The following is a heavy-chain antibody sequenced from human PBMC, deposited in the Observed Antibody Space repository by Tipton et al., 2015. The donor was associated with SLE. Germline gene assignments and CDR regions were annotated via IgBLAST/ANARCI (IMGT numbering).Heavy chain of an antibody. CDR2: INHSGST. CDR1: GGSFSGYY. V-gene: IGHV4-34*01. Sequence: TLSLTCAVYGGSFSGYYWSWIRQPPGKGLEWIGEINHSGSTNYNPSLKSRVTISVDTSKNQFSLKLSSVTAADTAVYYCASERCYYDSSGYIFDYWGQGTLVTVSS. CDR3: ASERCYYDSSGYIFDY. J-gene: IGHJ4*02. D-gene: IGHD3-22*01.